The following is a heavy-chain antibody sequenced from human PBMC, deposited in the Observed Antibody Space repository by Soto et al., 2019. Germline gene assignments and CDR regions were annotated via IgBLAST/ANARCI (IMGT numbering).Heavy chain of an antibody. V-gene: IGHV4-59*12. CDR2: IYYSGST. CDR3: ARVRDGYNHYYYYCLDV. Sequence: QVQLQESGPGLVKPSETLSLTCTVSGGSISSYYWSWIRQPPGKGLEWIGYIYYSGSTNYNPSLKRRVTRSVDTTKNHFSLKLSSVTAADTAVYYCARVRDGYNHYYYYCLDVWGQGTTVTVSS. CDR1: GGSISSYY. D-gene: IGHD5-12*01. J-gene: IGHJ6*02.